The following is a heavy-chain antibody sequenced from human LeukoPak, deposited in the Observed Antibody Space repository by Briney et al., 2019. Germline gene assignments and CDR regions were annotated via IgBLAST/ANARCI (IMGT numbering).Heavy chain of an antibody. CDR2: INPNSGGT. D-gene: IGHD3-22*01. CDR3: AREYYDSSGYYLLD. V-gene: IGHV1-2*02. CDR1: GYTFTGYY. J-gene: IGHJ4*02. Sequence: ASVKVSCKASGYTFTGYYMHWVRQAPGQGLEWMGWINPNSGGTNYAQKFQGRVTMTRDTSISTAYMELSRLRSDDTAVYYCAREYYDSSGYYLLDWGQGTLVTVSS.